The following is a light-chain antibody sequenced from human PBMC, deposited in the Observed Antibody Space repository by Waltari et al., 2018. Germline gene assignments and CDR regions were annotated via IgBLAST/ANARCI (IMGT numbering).Light chain of an antibody. V-gene: IGLV3-21*04. CDR2: YET. CDR1: NIGSKS. Sequence: SYVLSQPPSVSVAPGQTARIPCGGNNIGSKSVHWYQQKPGQAPVMVIYYETDRPSGIPERFSGANSGNTATLPINRVEAGDEADYFCQVWDSAVDRVDFGGGTKLTVL. J-gene: IGLJ2*01. CDR3: QVWDSAVDRVD.